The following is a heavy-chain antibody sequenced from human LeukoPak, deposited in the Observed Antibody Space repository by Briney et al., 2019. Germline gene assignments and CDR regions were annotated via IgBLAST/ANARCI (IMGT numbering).Heavy chain of an antibody. CDR1: GGAISSYY. CDR2: IYTSGST. D-gene: IGHD3-10*01. Sequence: SETLSLTCTVSGGAISSYYWSWIRQPAGKGLEWIGRIYTSGSTNYNPSLKSRVTMSVDTSKNQFSLKLSSVTAADTAVYYCARSGGYGSGGWFDPWGQGTLVTVSS. CDR3: ARSGGYGSGGWFDP. V-gene: IGHV4-4*07. J-gene: IGHJ5*02.